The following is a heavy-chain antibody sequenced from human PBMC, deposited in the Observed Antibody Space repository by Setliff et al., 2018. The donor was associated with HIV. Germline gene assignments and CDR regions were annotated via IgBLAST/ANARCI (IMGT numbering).Heavy chain of an antibody. CDR1: GYIFTRYG. D-gene: IGHD6-19*01. CDR2: ISAYNGNT. Sequence: ASVKVSCKASGYIFTRYGITWVRQAPGQGLEWMGWISAYNGNTNYAQNFQGRVTMTTDTSTNTVYMELRSLRSDDTAVYYCVTAQWTVVLPAPRETHFESWGQGTLVT. CDR3: VTAQWTVVLPAPRETHFES. J-gene: IGHJ4*02. V-gene: IGHV1-18*01.